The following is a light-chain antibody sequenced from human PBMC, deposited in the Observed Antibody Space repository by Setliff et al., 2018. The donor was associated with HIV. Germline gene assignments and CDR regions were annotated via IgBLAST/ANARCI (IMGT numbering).Light chain of an antibody. CDR3: SSYTSSSTDG. CDR2: DVS. J-gene: IGLJ1*01. Sequence: SALAQPASVSGSPGQSITISCTGTSSDVGTYNAVYWYQQHPGKAPKLMIYDVSTRPSGVSNRCSGSKSGNTASLTISGLQTEDEADYYCSSYTSSSTDGFGTGTKVTVL. V-gene: IGLV2-14*01. CDR1: SSDVGTYNA.